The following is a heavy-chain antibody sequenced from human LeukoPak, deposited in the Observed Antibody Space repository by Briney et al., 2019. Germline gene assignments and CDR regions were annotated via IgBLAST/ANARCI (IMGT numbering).Heavy chain of an antibody. CDR3: ASLGGARRYYYYYMDV. V-gene: IGHV4-34*01. Sequence: PSETLSLTCAVYGGSFSGYYWSWIRQPPGKGLEWIGEINHSGSTNYNPSLKSRVTISVDTSKNQFSLKLSSVTAADTAVYYCASLGGARRYYYYYMDVWGKGTTVTVSS. CDR2: INHSGST. CDR1: GGSFSGYY. D-gene: IGHD3-16*01. J-gene: IGHJ6*03.